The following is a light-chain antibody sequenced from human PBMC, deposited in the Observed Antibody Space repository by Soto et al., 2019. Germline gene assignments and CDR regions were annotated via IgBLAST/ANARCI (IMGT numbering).Light chain of an antibody. CDR1: SSDVGGYNY. CDR3: SSYTSSSVV. CDR2: DVT. Sequence: QSALTQPASVSGSPGQSITISCTGTSSDVGGYNYVSWYQQHPGKAPKLMIYDVTIRPSGISNRFSGSKSGNTASLNISGLQADDEADYYCSSYTSSSVVFGGGTKVTVL. J-gene: IGLJ2*01. V-gene: IGLV2-14*03.